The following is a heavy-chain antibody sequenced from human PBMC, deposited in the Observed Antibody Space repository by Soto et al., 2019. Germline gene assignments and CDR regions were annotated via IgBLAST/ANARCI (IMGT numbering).Heavy chain of an antibody. J-gene: IGHJ5*02. CDR3: AKDLRPGLIVPTKSGFDP. D-gene: IGHD2-21*01. CDR2: ISNNGNT. V-gene: IGHV3-23*01. CDR1: GFPFNTYA. Sequence: GGSLRLSCEASGFPFNTYAMTWFRQVPGMGLEWVSTISNNGNTDFAESVRGRFTVSRDNSKNIFYLQMTILRVEDAAIYFCAKDLRPGLIVPTKSGFDPWGQGTLVTVPS.